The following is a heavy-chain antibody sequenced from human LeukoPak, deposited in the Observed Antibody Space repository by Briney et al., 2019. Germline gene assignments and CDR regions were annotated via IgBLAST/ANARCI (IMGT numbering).Heavy chain of an antibody. Sequence: SETLSLTCIVSGGSISGYYWSWIRQPPGKGLELIGHIYYTGNTVYSPSLKSRATILLDTSENQFSLKLRSMTTADTAVYYCARYRPSESRSGQVASLDYWGQGTLVTVSS. CDR3: ARYRPSESRSGQVASLDY. CDR2: IYYTGNT. D-gene: IGHD3-3*01. V-gene: IGHV4-59*01. J-gene: IGHJ4*02. CDR1: GGSISGYY.